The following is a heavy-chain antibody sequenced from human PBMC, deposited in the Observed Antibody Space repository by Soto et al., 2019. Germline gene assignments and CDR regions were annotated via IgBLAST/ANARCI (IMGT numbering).Heavy chain of an antibody. Sequence: PSETLSLTCTVSGGSISSSSYYWGWIRQPPGKGLERIGSIYYSGSTYYNPSLKSRVTISVDTSKDQFSLKLSSVTAADTAVYYCATPSGYDDLFDYWGQGTLVTVSS. CDR1: GGSISSSSYY. CDR3: ATPSGYDDLFDY. CDR2: IYYSGST. D-gene: IGHD5-12*01. J-gene: IGHJ4*02. V-gene: IGHV4-39*01.